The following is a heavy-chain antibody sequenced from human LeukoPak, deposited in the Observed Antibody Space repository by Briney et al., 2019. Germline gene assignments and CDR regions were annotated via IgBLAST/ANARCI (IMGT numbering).Heavy chain of an antibody. CDR2: IYYSGST. Sequence: SETLPLTCTVSGGSISSGDYYWSWIRQPPGKGLEWIGYIYYSGSTYYNPSLKSRVTISVDTSKNQFSLKLSSVTAADTAVYYCASQRCSGGSCYSLDAFDIWGQGTMVTVSS. D-gene: IGHD2-15*01. V-gene: IGHV4-30-4*01. CDR3: ASQRCSGGSCYSLDAFDI. CDR1: GGSISSGDYY. J-gene: IGHJ3*02.